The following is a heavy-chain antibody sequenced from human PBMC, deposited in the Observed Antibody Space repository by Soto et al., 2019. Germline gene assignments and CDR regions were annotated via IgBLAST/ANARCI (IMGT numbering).Heavy chain of an antibody. CDR2: INPNTGGT. V-gene: IGHV1-2*06. CDR3: ARQLAYCGGDCYTEPIDY. J-gene: IGHJ4*02. D-gene: IGHD2-21*02. CDR1: GYTFTKYY. Sequence: ASVKVSCKASGYTFTKYYVLWVRQAPGQGLEWVGRINPNTGGTNYAQKFQDRVTMTRDTSITTAYMELSRLRSDDTAVYYCARQLAYCGGDCYTEPIDYWGQGAQVTVSS.